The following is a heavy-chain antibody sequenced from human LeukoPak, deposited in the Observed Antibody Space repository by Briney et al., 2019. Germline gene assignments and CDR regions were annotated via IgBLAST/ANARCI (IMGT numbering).Heavy chain of an antibody. V-gene: IGHV4-59*01. Sequence: SETLSLTCSVSGGSISSYYWSWIRQPPGKGLEWLGQIYSSGSTTDNPSLKSRVTISVDTSKNHLSLKLTSVTPADTAVYYCARFSTFRDSSGYYLDYWGQGILVTVSS. CDR3: ARFSTFRDSSGYYLDY. J-gene: IGHJ4*02. CDR2: IYSSGST. CDR1: GGSISSYY. D-gene: IGHD3-22*01.